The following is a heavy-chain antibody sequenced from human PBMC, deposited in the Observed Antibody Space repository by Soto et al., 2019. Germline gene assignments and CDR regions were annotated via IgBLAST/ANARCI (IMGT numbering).Heavy chain of an antibody. CDR3: ARERIAAARFDY. D-gene: IGHD6-13*01. Sequence: QVQLQESGPGLVKPSQTLSLTCTVSGGSISSGGYYWSWIRQHPGKGLEWIGYIYYSGSTYYNPSLKSRVTISRDPSKNQFSLKLSSVTAADTAVYYCARERIAAARFDYWGQGTLVTVSS. CDR1: GGSISSGGYY. V-gene: IGHV4-31*03. CDR2: IYYSGST. J-gene: IGHJ4*02.